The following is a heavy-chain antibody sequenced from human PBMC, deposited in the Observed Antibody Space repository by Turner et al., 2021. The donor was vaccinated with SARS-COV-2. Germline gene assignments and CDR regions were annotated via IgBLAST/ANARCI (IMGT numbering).Heavy chain of an antibody. CDR1: GGTFSSYP. J-gene: IGHJ6*02. CDR2: IIPIFGTE. CDR3: MTTVTSSYYYYYGMDV. V-gene: IGHV1-69*01. D-gene: IGHD4-4*01. Sequence: QVQLVQSGAEVKKPGSSVKVSCKASGGTFSSYPLSWVRQAPRQGLEWMGGIIPIFGTENYAQKFQGRVTITADESTSTAYMELSSLRSEDTAVYFCMTTVTSSYYYYYGMDVWGQGTTVTVSS.